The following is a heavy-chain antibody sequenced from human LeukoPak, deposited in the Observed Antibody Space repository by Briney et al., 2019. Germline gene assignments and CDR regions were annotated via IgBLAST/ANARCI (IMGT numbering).Heavy chain of an antibody. J-gene: IGHJ4*02. CDR2: ISAYNGNT. CDR1: GYSFTSYG. V-gene: IGHV1-18*01. Sequence: ASVKVSCKASGYSFTSYGISWVRQATGQGLEWMGWISAYNGNTNYAQKLQGRVTMTRDMSTRTVYMELSSLRSEDTAVYYCARGIGEQWLDRDFDYWGQGTLVTVSS. D-gene: IGHD6-19*01. CDR3: ARGIGEQWLDRDFDY.